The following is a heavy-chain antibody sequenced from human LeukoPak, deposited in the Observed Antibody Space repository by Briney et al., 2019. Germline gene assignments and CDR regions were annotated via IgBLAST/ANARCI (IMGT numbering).Heavy chain of an antibody. J-gene: IGHJ4*02. CDR2: INPNSGGT. CDR1: GYTFTGYY. D-gene: IGHD4-23*01. CDR3: ARGSDRRTYGGNYLSY. V-gene: IGHV1-2*02. Sequence: ASVKVSCKASGYTFTGYYMHWVRQAPGQGLEWMGWINPNSGGTNYAQKFQGRVTMTRDTSISTAYMELSRLRSDDTAVYYCARGSDRRTYGGNYLSYWGQGTLVTVSS.